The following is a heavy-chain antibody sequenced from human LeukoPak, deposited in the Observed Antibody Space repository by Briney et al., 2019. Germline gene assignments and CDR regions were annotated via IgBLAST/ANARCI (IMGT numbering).Heavy chain of an antibody. CDR2: IYYSGST. J-gene: IGHJ4*02. CDR3: ARHRTGEVDY. V-gene: IGHV4-59*08. D-gene: IGHD7-27*01. CDR1: GGSISSYY. Sequence: SGTLSLTCTVSGGSISSYYWSWIRQPPGKGLEWIGYIYYSGSTNYNPSLKSRVTISVDTSKNQFSLKLSSVTAADTAVYYCARHRTGEVDYWGQGTLVTVSS.